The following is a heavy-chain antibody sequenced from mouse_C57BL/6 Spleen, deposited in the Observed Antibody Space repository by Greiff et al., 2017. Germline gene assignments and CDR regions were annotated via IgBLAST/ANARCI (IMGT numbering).Heavy chain of an antibody. CDR3: ARWVRPAYAMGY. CDR1: GYTFTSYW. V-gene: IGHV1-50*01. CDR2: IDPSDSYT. J-gene: IGHJ4*01. Sequence: QVQLQQPGAELVKPGASVKLSCKASGYTFTSYWMQWVKQRPGQGLEWIGEIDPSDSYTNYNQKFKGKATLTVDTSSSTAYMQLSSLTSEDSAVYYCARWVRPAYAMGYWGQGTSVTVSS. D-gene: IGHD1-2*01.